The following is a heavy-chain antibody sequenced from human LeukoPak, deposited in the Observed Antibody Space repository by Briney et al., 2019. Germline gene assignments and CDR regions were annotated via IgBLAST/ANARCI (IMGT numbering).Heavy chain of an antibody. Sequence: GGSLRLSCAASGFTFSSYAMHWVRQAPGKGLEWVAVISYDGSNKYYADSVKGRFTISRDNSKNTLYLQMNSLRAEDTAVYYCARDLSSEHEYWGQGTLATVSS. V-gene: IGHV3-30-3*01. CDR3: ARDLSSEHEY. D-gene: IGHD6-25*01. J-gene: IGHJ4*02. CDR1: GFTFSSYA. CDR2: ISYDGSNK.